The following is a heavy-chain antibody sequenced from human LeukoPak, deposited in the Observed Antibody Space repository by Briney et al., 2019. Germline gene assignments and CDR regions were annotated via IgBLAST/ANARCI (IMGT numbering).Heavy chain of an antibody. Sequence: GGSLRLSCGASGFTFSSYAMHWVRQAPGKGLEWVALISYDGTNKYYADSVKGRFTISRDNSKNTLYLQMNSLRAEDTAVYYCASIPQSRPSDGDDDNYYYYGMDVWGQGTTVTVSS. CDR1: GFTFSSYA. V-gene: IGHV3-30-3*01. J-gene: IGHJ6*02. D-gene: IGHD4-17*01. CDR3: ASIPQSRPSDGDDDNYYYYGMDV. CDR2: ISYDGTNK.